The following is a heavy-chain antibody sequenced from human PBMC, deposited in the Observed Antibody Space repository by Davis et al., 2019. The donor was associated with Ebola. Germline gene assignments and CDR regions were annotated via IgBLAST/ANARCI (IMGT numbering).Heavy chain of an antibody. V-gene: IGHV1-69*13. J-gene: IGHJ4*02. CDR1: VGTFSSYA. CDR3: TKERYYVKNPLYYESEC. Sequence: SVKVPCKASVGTFSSYAISRVRQAPAQGLEWMGGIIPIFGTANYAQRFQVRVTTTADESRTTACIELSSLRSEDTTRYYCTKERYYVKNPLYYESECWGQGTLVTVSS. D-gene: IGHD3-10*02. CDR2: IIPIFGTA.